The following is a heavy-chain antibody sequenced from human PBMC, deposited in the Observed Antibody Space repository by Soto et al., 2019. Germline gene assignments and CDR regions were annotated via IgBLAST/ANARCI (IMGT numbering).Heavy chain of an antibody. J-gene: IGHJ4*02. D-gene: IGHD6-19*01. CDR3: ASEGYTRGLYY. CDR2: IYYSGST. V-gene: IGHV4-59*01. CDR1: GGSISSYY. Sequence: SETLSLTCTVSGGSISSYYWSWIRQPPGKGLEWIGYIYYSGSTNYNPCLKSRGTRSVNTSKNQFPRKRSTETAADTALDYCASEGYTRGLYYRGQETLFTVSS.